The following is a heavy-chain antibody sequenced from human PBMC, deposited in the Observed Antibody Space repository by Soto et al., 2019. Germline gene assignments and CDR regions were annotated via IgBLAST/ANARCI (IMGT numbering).Heavy chain of an antibody. CDR1: GGSISVYY. J-gene: IGHJ5*01. Sequence: PSETLSLICTISGGSISVYYWSWFRQSPRQGLEWIGYVYDNGRPYYSPSLKSRVTISVDTSKNQFSLKLSSVTAADTAVYYCARAGGRFWSGYYYGLPVNWFASCGQGTLVTVSS. D-gene: IGHD3-3*01. CDR3: ARAGGRFWSGYYYGLPVNWFAS. CDR2: VYDNGRP. V-gene: IGHV4-59*12.